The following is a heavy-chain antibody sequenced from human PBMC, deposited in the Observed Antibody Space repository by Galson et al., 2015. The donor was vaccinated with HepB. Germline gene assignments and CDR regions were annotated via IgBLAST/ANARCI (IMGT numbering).Heavy chain of an antibody. J-gene: IGHJ6*02. CDR1: GFTFSSYW. V-gene: IGHV3-7*03. D-gene: IGHD6-13*01. Sequence: SLRLSCAASGFTFSSYWMSWVRQAPGKGLEWVANIKQDGSEKYYVDSVKGRFTISRDNAKNSLYLQMNSLRAEDTAVYYCARGRSSSWYPYYYYGMDVWGQGTTVTVSS. CDR2: IKQDGSEK. CDR3: ARGRSSSWYPYYYYGMDV.